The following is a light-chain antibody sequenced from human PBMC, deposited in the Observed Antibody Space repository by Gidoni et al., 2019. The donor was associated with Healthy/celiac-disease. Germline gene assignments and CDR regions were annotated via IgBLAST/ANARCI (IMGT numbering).Light chain of an antibody. CDR1: QCVSSSY. Sequence: EIVLEHAPGTLSLSPGERATLPGRASQCVSSSYLAWYQQKAGQAPRLLIDGATSRAPGIPDRCSGSGSGTYFTITSSRLEPEDVAVYYCQQYGSSPWTFGQGTKVEIK. CDR3: QQYGSSPWT. CDR2: GAT. J-gene: IGKJ1*01. V-gene: IGKV3-20*01.